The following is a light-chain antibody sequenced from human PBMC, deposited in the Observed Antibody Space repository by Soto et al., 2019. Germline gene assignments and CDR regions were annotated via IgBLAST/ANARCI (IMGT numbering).Light chain of an antibody. J-gene: IGKJ4*01. CDR3: QQYAGTPLT. CDR2: GAS. CDR1: QTISSSN. V-gene: IGKV3-20*01. Sequence: EIVLTQSPGTLSLSPGERAALSCRASQTISSSNLAWYQQRPGQAPRLLIFGASTRATGIPDRFSGSGSERDFTLTISRLEPEDSAVHYCQQYAGTPLTFGGGTKVEIK.